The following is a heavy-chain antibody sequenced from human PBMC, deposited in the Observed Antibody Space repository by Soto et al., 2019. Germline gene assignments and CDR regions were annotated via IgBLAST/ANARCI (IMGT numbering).Heavy chain of an antibody. CDR2: ISGSGGST. J-gene: IGHJ4*02. Sequence: EVQLLESGGGLVQPGGSLRLSCAASRFTFSSYAMSWVRQTPGKGLEWVSAISGSGGSTYYADSVKGRFTISRDNSKNTLYLQMHSLRAEDTAVYYCARDERWFGVRGVYWGQGTLVTVSS. D-gene: IGHD3-10*01. CDR3: ARDERWFGVRGVY. CDR1: RFTFSSYA. V-gene: IGHV3-23*01.